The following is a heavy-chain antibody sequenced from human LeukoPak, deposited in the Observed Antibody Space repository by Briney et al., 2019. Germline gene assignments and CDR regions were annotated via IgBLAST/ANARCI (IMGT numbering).Heavy chain of an antibody. Sequence: SETLSITCTVSGGSISSYYWSWIRQPAGKGLEWIGRIYTSGSTNYNPSLKSRVTMSVDTSKNQFSLKLSSVTAADTAVYYCATHDFWSGHSSSAFDIWGQGTMVTVSS. CDR2: IYTSGST. CDR1: GGSISSYY. CDR3: ATHDFWSGHSSSAFDI. V-gene: IGHV4-4*07. J-gene: IGHJ3*02. D-gene: IGHD3-3*01.